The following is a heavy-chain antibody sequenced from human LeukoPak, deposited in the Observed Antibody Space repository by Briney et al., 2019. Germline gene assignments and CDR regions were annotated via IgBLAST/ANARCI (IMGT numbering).Heavy chain of an antibody. CDR3: ARGRYCSSTSCLAYYYYYMDV. J-gene: IGHJ6*03. CDR1: GGSFSGYY. D-gene: IGHD2-2*01. CDR2: INHSGST. V-gene: IGHV4-34*01. Sequence: ASETLSLTCAVYGGSFSGYYWSWIRQPPGKGLEWIGEINHSGSTNYNPSLKSRVTISVDTSKNQFSLKLSSVTAADTAVYYCARGRYCSSTSCLAYYYYYMDVWGKGTTVTVSS.